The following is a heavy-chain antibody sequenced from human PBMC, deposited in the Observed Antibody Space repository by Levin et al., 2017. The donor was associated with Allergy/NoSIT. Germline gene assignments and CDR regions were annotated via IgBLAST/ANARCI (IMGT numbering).Heavy chain of an antibody. Sequence: SCAASGFTFSAYTMNWVRQAPGKGLEWVSSISSSSGYIHYADSVKGRFTISRDNSENSLYLQMNSLRAEDTAVYFCARDMLGRSAVGRNSDYWGQGTLVSVSS. CDR1: GFTFSAYT. V-gene: IGHV3-21*01. D-gene: IGHD6-13*01. CDR3: ARDMLGRSAVGRNSDY. CDR2: ISSSSGYI. J-gene: IGHJ4*02.